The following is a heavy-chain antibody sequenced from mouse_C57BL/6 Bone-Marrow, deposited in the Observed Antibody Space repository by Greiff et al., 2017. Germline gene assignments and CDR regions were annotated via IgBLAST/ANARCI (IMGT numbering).Heavy chain of an antibody. D-gene: IGHD2-4*01. V-gene: IGHV5-2*01. CDR2: INSDGGST. CDR3: ARHGGTTHYDYDGGFGY. J-gene: IGHJ2*01. Sequence: EVMLVESGGGLVQPGESLKLSCESNEYAFPSHDMSWVRKTPEKRLELVAAINSDGGSTYYPDTMERRISISRDNTKKTLYLQMSSLRSEDTALYNCARHGGTTHYDYDGGFGYWGQGTTLTVSS. CDR1: EYAFPSHD.